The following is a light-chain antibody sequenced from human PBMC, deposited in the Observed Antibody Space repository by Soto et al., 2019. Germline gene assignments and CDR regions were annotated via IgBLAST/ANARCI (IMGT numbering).Light chain of an antibody. CDR2: EVS. V-gene: IGLV2-14*01. Sequence: QSALIQPASVSGSPGQSITISCTGTSRDVGGSNYVSWYQHHPHRAPKLLIYEVSYRPSGVSSRFSGSKSGNTASLTISGLQAEDEADYYCSSYTSSSPPYVFGTGTKLTVL. CDR3: SSYTSSSPPYV. J-gene: IGLJ1*01. CDR1: SRDVGGSNY.